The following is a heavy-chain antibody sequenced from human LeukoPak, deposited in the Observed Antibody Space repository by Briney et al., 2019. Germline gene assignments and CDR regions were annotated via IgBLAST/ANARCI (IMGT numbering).Heavy chain of an antibody. V-gene: IGHV4-39*01. CDR1: GGSLSSSHYS. CDR2: IYSGRST. D-gene: IGHD5-12*01. CDR3: ARLRVSVTTTSDFDY. J-gene: IGHJ4*02. Sequence: PSETLSLTCTVSGGSLSSSHYSWGWIRQPPGKGLEWIGSIYSGRSTYYNPSLKSRVTISVDTSKNRFSLKLSSVTAADTAVYYCARLRVSVTTTSDFDYWGQGTLVTVSS.